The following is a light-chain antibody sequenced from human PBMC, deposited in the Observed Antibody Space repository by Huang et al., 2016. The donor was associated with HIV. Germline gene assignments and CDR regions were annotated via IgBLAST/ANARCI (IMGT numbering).Light chain of an antibody. Sequence: EIVLTQSPVTLSLSPGDRATLSCRANQSIGTYLAWYQQKSGQAPRLLIYDVSNRAACVPARFSASGSETDFTLTIASLDPDDFAIYHCQQRSKWPLTFGGGTKVEMK. CDR2: DVS. CDR1: QSIGTY. J-gene: IGKJ4*01. V-gene: IGKV3-11*01. CDR3: QQRSKWPLT.